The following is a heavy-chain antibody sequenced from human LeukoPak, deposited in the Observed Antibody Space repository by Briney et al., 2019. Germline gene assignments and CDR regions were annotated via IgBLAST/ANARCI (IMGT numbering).Heavy chain of an antibody. CDR1: GGSISSAASY. J-gene: IGHJ4*02. CDR2: IYYSGST. CDR3: ARHRGYGSGSYYNEFDY. Sequence: PSQTLSLTCTVSGGSISSAASYWTWIRQHPGKGLEWIGYIYYSGSTNYNPSLKSRVTISVDTSKNQFSLKLSSVTAADTAVYYCARHRGYGSGSYYNEFDYWGQGTLVTVSS. V-gene: IGHV4-61*08. D-gene: IGHD3-10*01.